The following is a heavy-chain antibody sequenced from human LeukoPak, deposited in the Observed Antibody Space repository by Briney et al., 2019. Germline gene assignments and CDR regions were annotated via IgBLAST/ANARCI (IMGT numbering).Heavy chain of an antibody. J-gene: IGHJ4*02. Sequence: QPRRSPSDSRAASGFSFSSYDTHWVRQSPGKGLEWVTLISYDGSNKYYADSVKGRFTISRHNSKNTLYMQMNSLRAEDTAVYYCARDRCSSTSCYSYDYWGQGTLVTVSS. CDR1: GFSFSSYD. V-gene: IGHV3-30-3*01. CDR2: ISYDGSNK. CDR3: ARDRCSSTSCYSYDY. D-gene: IGHD2-2*01.